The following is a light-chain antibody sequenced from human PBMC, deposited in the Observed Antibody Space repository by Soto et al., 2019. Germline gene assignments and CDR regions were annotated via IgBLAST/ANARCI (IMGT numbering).Light chain of an antibody. Sequence: QSVLNQPASVSGSPGQSITISCTGTSSDVGSYNSVSWYQQHPGKAPKLMIYDVSNRPSGVSNRFSGSKSGNTASLTISGLQAEDEADYYCSSYTSSTTYVFGTGTKVTVL. CDR3: SSYTSSTTYV. CDR1: SSDVGSYNS. V-gene: IGLV2-14*01. CDR2: DVS. J-gene: IGLJ1*01.